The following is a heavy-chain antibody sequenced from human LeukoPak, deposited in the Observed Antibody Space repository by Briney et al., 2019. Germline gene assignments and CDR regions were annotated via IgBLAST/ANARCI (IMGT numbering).Heavy chain of an antibody. D-gene: IGHD3-9*01. J-gene: IGHJ6*04. V-gene: IGHV1-69*06. Sequence: GASVKVSCKASGGTFSSYAISWVRQAPGQGLEWMGGIIPIFGTANYAQKFQGRVTITADKFTSTAYMELSSLRSEDTAVYYCAGNYDILTGYYNDRYGMDVWGKGTTVTVSS. CDR3: AGNYDILTGYYNDRYGMDV. CDR2: IIPIFGTA. CDR1: GGTFSSYA.